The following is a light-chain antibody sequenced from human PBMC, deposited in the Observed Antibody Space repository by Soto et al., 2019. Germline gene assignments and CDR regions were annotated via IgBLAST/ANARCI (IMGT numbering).Light chain of an antibody. J-gene: IGKJ2*01. CDR2: LIS. CDR1: QSLVHSDGNTY. Sequence: DFVMTQTPLSSPVTLGQPASISCRSSQSLVHSDGNTYLSWHHQRPGQPPRLPIYLISNRFSGVPDRFRGSGAGTDFTLKISRVEAEDVGVYCMQATQPSSFGQGTKLEIK. CDR3: MQATQPSS. V-gene: IGKV2-24*01.